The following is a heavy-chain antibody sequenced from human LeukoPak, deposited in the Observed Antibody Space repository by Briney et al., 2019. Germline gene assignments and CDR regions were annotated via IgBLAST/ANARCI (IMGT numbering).Heavy chain of an antibody. CDR2: IYASGTT. J-gene: IGHJ6*03. CDR3: ARGYSNYHSYYYMDV. D-gene: IGHD4-11*01. Sequence: PSETLSLTCTVSGASISSGRYFWSWIRQSAGKGLEWIGRIYASGTTNDNPSLNSRVTISVDTSKNQFSLKLNSVTAAHTAVYYCARGYSNYHSYYYMDVWGKGTTVTVSS. V-gene: IGHV4-61*02. CDR1: GASISSGRYF.